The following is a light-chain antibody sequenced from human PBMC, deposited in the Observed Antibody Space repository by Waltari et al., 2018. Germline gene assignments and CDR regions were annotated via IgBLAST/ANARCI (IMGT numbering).Light chain of an antibody. CDR3: QMYYSPPWT. Sequence: DIQMTQSPSSLSASVGDRVTITCRASQGIRSHLAWYQQKPGQVPKLLIYGASTLQSGVPSRFSGSGSGTDFALTISSLQPEDVATYYCQMYYSPPWTFGQGTKVEIK. J-gene: IGKJ1*01. CDR1: QGIRSH. CDR2: GAS. V-gene: IGKV1-27*01.